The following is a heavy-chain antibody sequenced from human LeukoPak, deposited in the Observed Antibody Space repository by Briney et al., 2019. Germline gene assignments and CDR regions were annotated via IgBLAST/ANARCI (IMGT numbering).Heavy chain of an antibody. V-gene: IGHV3-30*03. J-gene: IGHJ4*02. CDR1: GFTFSSYG. CDR2: ISYDVGKK. Sequence: GRSLRLSCAASGFTFSSYGMHWVRQAPGKGLEWVAVISYDVGKKYYADSVKGRFTISRDNSKNTLYLQMNSLRAEDTAVYYCARGRTKRTYPHYGGNHDYWGQGTLVTVSS. CDR3: ARGRTKRTYPHYGGNHDY. D-gene: IGHD4-23*01.